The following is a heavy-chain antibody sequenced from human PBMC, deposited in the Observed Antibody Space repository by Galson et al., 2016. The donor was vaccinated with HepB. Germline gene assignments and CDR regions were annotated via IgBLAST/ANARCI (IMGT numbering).Heavy chain of an antibody. CDR3: ARRSGN. CDR1: GFTFSSYA. J-gene: IGHJ3*01. CDR2: IYRNGDT. D-gene: IGHD1-14*01. Sequence: SLRLSCAASGFTFSSYAMSWVRQAPGKGLEWVSHIYRNGDTNYADSVKGRFTIFKDKTKHTLYLQMNSLRAEDTAVYYCARRSGNWGQGTMVTVSS. V-gene: IGHV3-23*05.